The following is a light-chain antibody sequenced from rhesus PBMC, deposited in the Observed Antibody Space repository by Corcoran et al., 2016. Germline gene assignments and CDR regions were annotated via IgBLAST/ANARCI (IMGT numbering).Light chain of an antibody. CDR1: QGISNW. J-gene: IGKJ1*01. CDR3: QQGYNTPRT. V-gene: IGKV1-18*01. Sequence: DIQMTQSPSSLSASVGDRVTITCRASQGISNWLAWYQQKPGKTPNLLISKASSLQSGVPSRFSGGGSGTDYTLTISSLQPEDFATYYCQQGYNTPRTFGQGTKVEIK. CDR2: KAS.